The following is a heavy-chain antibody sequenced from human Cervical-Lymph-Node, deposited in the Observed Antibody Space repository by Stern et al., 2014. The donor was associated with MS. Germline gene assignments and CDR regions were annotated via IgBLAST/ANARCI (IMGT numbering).Heavy chain of an antibody. V-gene: IGHV1-2*02. CDR1: GFTFSNYY. J-gene: IGHJ6*02. Sequence: QVQLVQSGAEVKKPGASVQVSCKPSGFTFSNYYVHWLRQAPGQRPEWMGRISPKNGDTNYAPTFQGRVTMTRDTSVGLVSLEVTRLRLDDTDIYYCAENMDVWGQGTTVTVSS. CDR3: AENMDV. CDR2: ISPKNGDT.